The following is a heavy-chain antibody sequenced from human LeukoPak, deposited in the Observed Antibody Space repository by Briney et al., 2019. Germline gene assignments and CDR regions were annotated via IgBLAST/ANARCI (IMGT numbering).Heavy chain of an antibody. CDR2: IGTAGNT. CDR1: GFTFSSHD. Sequence: GGSLRLSCAASGFTFSSHDMHWVRQPTGKGLEWVSVIGTAGNTYYTDSVKGRFTISRENAKNSLYLQMDNLKAEDTAVYYCARSKSYSSGWTDFDCWGQGTLVTVSS. J-gene: IGHJ4*02. V-gene: IGHV3-13*01. CDR3: ARSKSYSSGWTDFDC. D-gene: IGHD6-19*01.